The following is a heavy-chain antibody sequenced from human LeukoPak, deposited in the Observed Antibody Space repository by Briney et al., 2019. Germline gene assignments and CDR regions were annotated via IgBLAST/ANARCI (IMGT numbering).Heavy chain of an antibody. CDR3: AKDGGRKQLVPWDYYYYYYMDV. V-gene: IGHV3-30*02. J-gene: IGHJ6*03. Sequence: GGSLRLSCAASGFTFSGYGMHWVRQAPGKGLEWVAFIRYDGSDKYYADSGKGRFTISRDNSKNTLYLQMNSLRAEDTAVYYCAKDGGRKQLVPWDYYYYYYMDVWGKGTTVTISS. D-gene: IGHD6-13*01. CDR1: GFTFSGYG. CDR2: IRYDGSDK.